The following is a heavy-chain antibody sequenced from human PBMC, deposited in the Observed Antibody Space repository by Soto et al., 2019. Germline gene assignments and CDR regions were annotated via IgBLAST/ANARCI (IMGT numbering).Heavy chain of an antibody. Sequence: QVQLVQSGAEVKKPGASVKVSCKASGYTFTDYYMHWVRQAPGQGLEWLGWINPYTGGTNYAHKFQDRVTLTRDTSTSTAYLDLSRLTSDDTAVYYGSIDPIGGGAPYYCDYWGQGTLVTASS. V-gene: IGHV1-2*02. D-gene: IGHD3-16*01. J-gene: IGHJ4*02. CDR2: INPYTGGT. CDR1: GYTFTDYY. CDR3: SIDPIGGGAPYYCDY.